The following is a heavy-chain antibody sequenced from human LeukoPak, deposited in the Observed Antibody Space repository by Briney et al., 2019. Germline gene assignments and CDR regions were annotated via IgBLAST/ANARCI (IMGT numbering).Heavy chain of an antibody. V-gene: IGHV1-18*01. J-gene: IGHJ6*03. Sequence: GASVKVSCKASGYTFSNYGLTWVRQAPGQGLEWMAWISAYNTNTNYTQKFQGRVSMTTDTSTSTAYMELSSLRSEDTAVYYCARDRVRYSSSWYQRDYYYYMDVWGKGTTVTISS. D-gene: IGHD6-13*01. CDR3: ARDRVRYSSSWYQRDYYYYMDV. CDR2: ISAYNTNT. CDR1: GYTFSNYG.